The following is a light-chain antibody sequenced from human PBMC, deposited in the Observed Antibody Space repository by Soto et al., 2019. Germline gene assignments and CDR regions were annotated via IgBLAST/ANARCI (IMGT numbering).Light chain of an antibody. CDR2: AAS. CDR3: QQSYRTPL. CDR1: QTIDNY. J-gene: IGKJ3*01. Sequence: DIQMTQSPSSLSASVGDRVTISFRTSQTIDNYLNLYQQKPGKAPQLLISAASTLQSGVSSRFSGSGSGTEFTLTISSLQPEDYATYYCQQSYRTPLFGPGTKVDI. V-gene: IGKV1-39*01.